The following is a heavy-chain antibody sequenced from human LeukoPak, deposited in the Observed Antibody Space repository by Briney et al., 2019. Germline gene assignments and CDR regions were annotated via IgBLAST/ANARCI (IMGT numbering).Heavy chain of an antibody. D-gene: IGHD3-9*01. J-gene: IGHJ1*01. V-gene: IGHV1-24*01. Sequence: GASVKVSCKVSGYTLTELSMHWVRQAPGKGLEWMGGFDPEDSETIYAQKFQGRVTMTEDTSTDTAFMELSSLRSEDTAVYYCATPTRSHYYDILTGYSYLQHWGQGTLVTVSS. CDR2: FDPEDSET. CDR3: ATPTRSHYYDILTGYSYLQH. CDR1: GYTLTELS.